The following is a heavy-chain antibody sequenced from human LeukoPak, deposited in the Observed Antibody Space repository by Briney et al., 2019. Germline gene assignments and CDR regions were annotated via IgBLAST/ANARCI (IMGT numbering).Heavy chain of an antibody. CDR2: INPSGGST. Sequence: AASVKVSCKASGYTFTSYYMNWVRQAPGQGLEWMGIINPSGGSTSYAQKFQGRVTMTRDMSTSTVYMELSSLRSEDTAVYYCARGYCSSTSCYYAYYYYYMDVWGKGTTVTVSS. CDR1: GYTFTSYY. J-gene: IGHJ6*03. CDR3: ARGYCSSTSCYYAYYYYYMDV. D-gene: IGHD2-2*01. V-gene: IGHV1-46*01.